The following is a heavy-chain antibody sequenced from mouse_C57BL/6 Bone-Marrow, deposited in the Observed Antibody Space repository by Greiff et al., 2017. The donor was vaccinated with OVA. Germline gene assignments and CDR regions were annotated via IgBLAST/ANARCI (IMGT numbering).Heavy chain of an antibody. D-gene: IGHD1-1*01. CDR3: ARVRITTD. Sequence: EVQLQQSGPELVKPGASVKISCKASGYTFTDYYMNWVKQSHGKSLEWIGDINPNNGGTSYNQKFKGKATLTVDESSSTAYMELRSLTSEDSAVYYCARVRITTDWGQGTTLTVSS. J-gene: IGHJ2*01. V-gene: IGHV1-26*01. CDR1: GYTFTDYY. CDR2: INPNNGGT.